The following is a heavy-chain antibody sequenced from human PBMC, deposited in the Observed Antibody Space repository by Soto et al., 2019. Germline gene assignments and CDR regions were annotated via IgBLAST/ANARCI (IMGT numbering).Heavy chain of an antibody. V-gene: IGHV4-34*01. J-gene: IGHJ4*02. Sequence: PSETLSLTCAVYGGSFSGYYWSWIRQPPGKGLEWIGEINHSGSTNYNPSLKSRVTISVDTSKNQFSLKLSSVTAADTAVYYCARPIYYYDSSGYYNWGQGTLVTVSS. CDR2: INHSGST. D-gene: IGHD3-22*01. CDR1: GGSFSGYY. CDR3: ARPIYYYDSSGYYN.